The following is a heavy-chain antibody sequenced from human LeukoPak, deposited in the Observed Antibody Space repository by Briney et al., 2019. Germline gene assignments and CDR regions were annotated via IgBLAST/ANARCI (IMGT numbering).Heavy chain of an antibody. J-gene: IGHJ4*02. Sequence: SETLSLTCTVSGGSITGYFWSWIRQPPGKGLEWIGYVFYSGGTLYNPSLESRVTISVDTSKNQFSLKLSSVTAADTAVYYCARDSRRGYSYGSVYWGQGTLVTVSS. V-gene: IGHV4-59*01. CDR2: VFYSGGT. CDR3: ARDSRRGYSYGSVY. D-gene: IGHD5-18*01. CDR1: GGSITGYF.